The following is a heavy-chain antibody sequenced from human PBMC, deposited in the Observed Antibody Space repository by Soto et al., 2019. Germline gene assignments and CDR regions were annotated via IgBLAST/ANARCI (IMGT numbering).Heavy chain of an antibody. CDR2: ISSTGGST. V-gene: IGHV3-64*01. CDR1: GFTFSSYA. D-gene: IGHD1-1*01. Sequence: EVQLVESGGGLVQPGGSLRLSCAASGFTFSSYAMHWVRQAPGQGLEYVSAISSTGGSTHYANSVKGRFTISRDNSKNTLYLQMGSLRAEDMAVYYCARDGIRQYAFDIWGQGTMVNVSS. CDR3: ARDGIRQYAFDI. J-gene: IGHJ3*02.